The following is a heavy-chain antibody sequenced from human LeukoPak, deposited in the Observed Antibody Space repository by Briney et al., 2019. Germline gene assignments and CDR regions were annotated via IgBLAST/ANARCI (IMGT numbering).Heavy chain of an antibody. CDR2: TYYRSKWYY. CDR3: SLARSEYHYGMDV. CDR1: GDSVSSISVA. Sequence: SQTLSLTCAISGDSVSSISVAWNWIRQSPSRGLERLGRTYYRSKWYYEYTVSVKGRINISPDTSKNQFSLQLTSVTPEDTAVYYCSLARSEYHYGMDVWGQGTTVTVSS. V-gene: IGHV6-1*01. J-gene: IGHJ6*02.